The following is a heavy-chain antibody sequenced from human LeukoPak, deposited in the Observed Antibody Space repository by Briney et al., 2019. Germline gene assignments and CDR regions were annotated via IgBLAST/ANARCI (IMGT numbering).Heavy chain of an antibody. Sequence: PSGTLSLTCAVSGVSISSSNWWTWLRQSPGKGPEWIGEIYHSGSTNYNPSLKSRVTISVDRSKNQFSLKLTSVTAADTAVYYCARKDDTSTYYFDYWGQGTPVTVSS. CDR3: ARKDDTSTYYFDY. CDR2: IYHSGST. V-gene: IGHV4-4*02. J-gene: IGHJ4*02. D-gene: IGHD3-22*01. CDR1: GVSISSSNW.